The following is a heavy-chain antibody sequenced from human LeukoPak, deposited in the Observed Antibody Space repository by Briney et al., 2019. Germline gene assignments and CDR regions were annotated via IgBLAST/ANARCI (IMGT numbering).Heavy chain of an antibody. CDR3: ARHGDSTSWYGFDY. CDR2: IYYSGST. V-gene: IGHV4-59*08. Sequence: PSETLSLTCTVSGGSISSYYWSWIRQPPGKGLEWIGYIYYSGSTNYNPSLKSRVTISVDTSKNQFSLKLSSVTAADTAVYSCARHGDSTSWYGFDYWGQGTLVTVSS. CDR1: GGSISSYY. J-gene: IGHJ4*02. D-gene: IGHD6-13*01.